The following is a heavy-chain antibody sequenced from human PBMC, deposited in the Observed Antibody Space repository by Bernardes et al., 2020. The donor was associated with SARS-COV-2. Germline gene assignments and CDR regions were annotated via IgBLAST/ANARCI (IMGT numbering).Heavy chain of an antibody. Sequence: APQKAYCKASGYIFTSYGFSWVRQAPGQGLEWMGWISTYDGNTTYAQNLQGRVTMTTDTSTSTAYMELRSLRSDDTAMYFCARDSFNILSGPSDYWGQGTLVTVSS. CDR2: ISTYDGNT. D-gene: IGHD3-9*01. CDR3: ARDSFNILSGPSDY. J-gene: IGHJ4*02. V-gene: IGHV1-18*01. CDR1: GYIFTSYG.